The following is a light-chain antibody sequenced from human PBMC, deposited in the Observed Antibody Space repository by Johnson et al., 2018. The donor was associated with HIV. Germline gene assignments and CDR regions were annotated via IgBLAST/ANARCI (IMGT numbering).Light chain of an antibody. CDR2: ENN. Sequence: SVLTQPPSVSAAPGQKVTISCSGSSSNIGNNYVSWYQQLPGTAPKLLIYENNKRPSGIPDRFSGSKSGTSATLGITGLQTGDEADYYCGTWDSSLNALYVFGTGTKVTVL. V-gene: IGLV1-51*02. CDR1: SSNIGNNY. CDR3: GTWDSSLNALYV. J-gene: IGLJ1*01.